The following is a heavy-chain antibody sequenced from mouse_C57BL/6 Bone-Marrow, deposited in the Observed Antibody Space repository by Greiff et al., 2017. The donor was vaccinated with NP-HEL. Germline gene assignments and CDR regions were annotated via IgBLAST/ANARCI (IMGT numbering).Heavy chain of an antibody. CDR3: AIFRWFPDY. CDR1: GYTFTDYY. J-gene: IGHJ2*01. V-gene: IGHV1-26*01. CDR2: INPNHGGT. Sequence: EVQLHQSGPELVKPGASVKISCKASGYTFTDYYLNWVKQSHGTSLEWIGVINPNHGGTSYNQTFKGQATLTVDQSSSTAYMELRSLTSEDSAVYYCAIFRWFPDYWGQGTTLTVSS. D-gene: IGHD2-3*01.